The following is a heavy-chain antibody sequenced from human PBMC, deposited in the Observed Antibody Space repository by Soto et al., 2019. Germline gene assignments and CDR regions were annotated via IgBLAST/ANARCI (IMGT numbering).Heavy chain of an antibody. CDR2: ISSSSSYI. V-gene: IGHV3-21*01. Sequence: GGSLRLSCAASGFTFSSYSMNWVRQAPGKGLEWVSSISSSSSYIYYADSVKGRFTISRDNAKNSLYLQMNSLRAEDTAVYYCARDTDSGSYDAFDIWGQGTMVTVSS. CDR1: GFTFSSYS. CDR3: ARDTDSGSYDAFDI. D-gene: IGHD3-10*01. J-gene: IGHJ3*02.